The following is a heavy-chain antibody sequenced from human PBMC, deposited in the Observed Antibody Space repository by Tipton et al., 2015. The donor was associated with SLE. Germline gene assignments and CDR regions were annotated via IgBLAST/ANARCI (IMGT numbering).Heavy chain of an antibody. V-gene: IGHV4-61*02. CDR3: ARGLTYSSSSYYYYYYMDV. CDR1: GGSISSGSYY. J-gene: IGHJ6*03. Sequence: TLSLTCTVSGGSISSGSYYWSWIRQPAGKGLEWIGRIDTSGSTNYNPSLKSRVTISVDTSKNQFSLKLSSVTAADTAVYYCARGLTYSSSSYYYYYYMDVWGKGTTVTVSS. D-gene: IGHD6-6*01. CDR2: IDTSGST.